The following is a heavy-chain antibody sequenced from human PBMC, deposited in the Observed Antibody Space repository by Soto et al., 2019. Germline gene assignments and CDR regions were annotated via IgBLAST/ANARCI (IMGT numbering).Heavy chain of an antibody. D-gene: IGHD5-18*01. J-gene: IGHJ4*02. Sequence: SVKVSCKTSGGTFSSYAINWVRQAPGQGLEWMGRVVPMFGTAKYAQKFQDRVTITADESTSTAYMELNSLRSEDTAIYYCARDRDDTAVESGFDYWGQGAPVTVSS. V-gene: IGHV1-69*13. CDR2: VVPMFGTA. CDR1: GGTFSSYA. CDR3: ARDRDDTAVESGFDY.